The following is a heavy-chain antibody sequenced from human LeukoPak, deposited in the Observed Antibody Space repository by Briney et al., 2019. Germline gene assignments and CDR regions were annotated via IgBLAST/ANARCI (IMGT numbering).Heavy chain of an antibody. J-gene: IGHJ4*02. D-gene: IGHD3-3*01. CDR1: GFTFSSYA. V-gene: IGHV3-23*01. CDR2: IRSSGGST. Sequence: GGSLRLSCTASGFTFSSYAMSWVRQAPGKGLEWVSAIRSSGGSTYYADSVKGRFTISRDSSKNTLYLQMNSLRAEDTAIYYCAGPRTLTNDYWGQGTLVTVSS. CDR3: AGPRTLTNDY.